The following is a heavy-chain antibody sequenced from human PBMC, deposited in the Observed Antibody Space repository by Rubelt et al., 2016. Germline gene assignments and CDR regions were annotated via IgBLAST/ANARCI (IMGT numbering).Heavy chain of an antibody. Sequence: QLQESGPGLVKDSETLSLTCSVSRGSIRINSYYWAWVRQSPGKGLEWIGSMLYSGTTYYNPSPKHRTSISVDTSKNQFSLKVNSVTAADTAVYYCARGNYDFYGMDVWGQGTTVTVSS. CDR2: MLYSGTT. CDR1: RGSIRINSYY. V-gene: IGHV4-39*07. J-gene: IGHJ6*02. D-gene: IGHD3-3*01. CDR3: ARGNYDFYGMDV.